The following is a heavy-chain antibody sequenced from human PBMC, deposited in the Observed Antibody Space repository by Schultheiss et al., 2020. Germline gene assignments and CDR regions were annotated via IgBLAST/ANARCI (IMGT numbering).Heavy chain of an antibody. CDR2: IKHDGSEK. CDR1: AFTFSNAW. D-gene: IGHD4-17*01. J-gene: IGHJ4*02. Sequence: GGSLRLSCAASAFTFSNAWMSWVRQAPGKGLEWVANIKHDGSEKYYVDSVKGRFIISRDNAKNSLYLQMNSLRAEDTAVYYCARHDYGDYYDYFDYWDLGTLVTVSS. CDR3: ARHDYGDYYDYFDY. V-gene: IGHV3-7*01.